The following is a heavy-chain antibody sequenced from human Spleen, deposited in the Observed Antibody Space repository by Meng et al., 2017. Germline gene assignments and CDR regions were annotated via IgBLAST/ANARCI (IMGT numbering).Heavy chain of an antibody. CDR2: IYPGDSDT. CDR1: GFTFSSSW. J-gene: IGHJ1*01. Sequence: GESLKISCAASGFTFSSSWMNWVRQAPGKGLEWMGIIYPGDSDTRYSPSFQGQVTISADKSISTAYLQWSSLKASDTAMYYCARRPNYGGKYFQHWGQGTLVTVSS. V-gene: IGHV5-51*01. CDR3: ARRPNYGGKYFQH. D-gene: IGHD4-23*01.